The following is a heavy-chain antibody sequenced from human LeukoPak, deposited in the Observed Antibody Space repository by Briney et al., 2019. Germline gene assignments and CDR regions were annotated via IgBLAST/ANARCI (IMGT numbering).Heavy chain of an antibody. Sequence: GGSLRLSCAASGFNFSQYYMSWIRQAPGKGLEWISYISISSRTIYYADSVKGRFSISRDNAKNSLYLQMNGLRAEDTAVYYCVRDLNYYGLDYWGQGVLVTVSS. CDR2: ISISSRTI. V-gene: IGHV3-11*01. CDR1: GFNFSQYY. CDR3: VRDLNYYGLDY. D-gene: IGHD3-16*01. J-gene: IGHJ4*02.